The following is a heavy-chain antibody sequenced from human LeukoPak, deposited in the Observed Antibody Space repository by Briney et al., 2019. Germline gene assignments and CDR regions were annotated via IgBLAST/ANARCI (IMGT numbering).Heavy chain of an antibody. Sequence: PGGSLRLSCAASGFTFSDYYMSWIRQAPGKGLEWVSYIGSSGSTIYYADSVKGRFTISRDNAKNSLYLQMNSLRTEDTAVYYCARGSPNYYDSSGYYFDYWGQGTLVTVSS. CDR3: ARGSPNYYDSSGYYFDY. CDR1: GFTFSDYY. V-gene: IGHV3-11*01. J-gene: IGHJ4*02. CDR2: IGSSGSTI. D-gene: IGHD3-22*01.